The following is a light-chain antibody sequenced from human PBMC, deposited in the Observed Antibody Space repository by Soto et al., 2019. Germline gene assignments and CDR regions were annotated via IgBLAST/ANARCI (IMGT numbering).Light chain of an antibody. V-gene: IGKV3-11*01. CDR2: DTS. J-gene: IGKJ5*01. Sequence: EIVLTQSPATLSLSPGERVTLSCWASQSVSSYLAWYQQKPGQAPRLLIYDTSNRATGIPARFSGSGSGTDFTLTISSLEPEDFAIYYCQQRSNWITFGQGTRLEIE. CDR1: QSVSSY. CDR3: QQRSNWIT.